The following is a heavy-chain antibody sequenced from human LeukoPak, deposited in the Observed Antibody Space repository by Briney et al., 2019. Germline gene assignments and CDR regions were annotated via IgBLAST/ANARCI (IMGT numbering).Heavy chain of an antibody. J-gene: IGHJ4*02. V-gene: IGHV1-2*02. CDR2: INPNTGGT. Sequence: GASVKVSCKASGYTFTGYYIHWVRQAPGQGLEWMGWINPNTGGTNYAQRFQGRVTMTRDTSISTAYMELNRLTSDDTAVYYCAKGFGRGYYFDDWGQGTLVTVSS. CDR3: AKGFGRGYYFDD. CDR1: GYTFTGYY. D-gene: IGHD3-22*01.